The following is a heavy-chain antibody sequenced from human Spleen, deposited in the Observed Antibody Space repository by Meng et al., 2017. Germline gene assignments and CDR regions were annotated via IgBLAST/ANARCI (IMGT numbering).Heavy chain of an antibody. V-gene: IGHV4-34*02. J-gene: IGHJ5*02. D-gene: IGHD3-3*01. CDR2: INHSGST. CDR3: ARRTYYDFWSGYYKTFDP. CDR1: GGSFSGYY. Sequence: QVQLQQWGAGLLKPSGTLSLTCAVYGGSFSGYYWSWIRQPPGKGLEWIGEINHSGSTNYNPSLKSRVTISVDTSKNQFSLKLSSVTAADTAVYYCARRTYYDFWSGYYKTFDPWGQGTLVTVSS.